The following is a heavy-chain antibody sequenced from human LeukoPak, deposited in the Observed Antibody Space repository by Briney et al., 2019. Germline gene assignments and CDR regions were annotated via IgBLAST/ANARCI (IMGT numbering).Heavy chain of an antibody. J-gene: IGHJ5*02. CDR2: IDSISTTI. CDR3: ARPLAVTGAP. CDR1: GFTFISYE. Sequence: GGSLRLSCAASGFTFISYEMNWVRQAPGKGLEWISYIDSISTTIYSADSVRGRFTISRDNAKNSLYLQMNSLRAEDTAIYYCARPLAVTGAPWGQGTLVTVSS. V-gene: IGHV3-48*03. D-gene: IGHD6-19*01.